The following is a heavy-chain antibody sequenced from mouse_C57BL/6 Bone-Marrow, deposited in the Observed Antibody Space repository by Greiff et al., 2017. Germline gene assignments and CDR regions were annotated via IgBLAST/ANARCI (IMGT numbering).Heavy chain of an antibody. CDR3: AREGWLLPAWFAY. V-gene: IGHV1-81*01. CDR1: GYTFTSYG. J-gene: IGHJ3*01. D-gene: IGHD2-3*01. CDR2: IYPRSGNT. Sequence: VQVVESGAELARPGASVKLSCKASGYTFTSYGISWVKQRTGQGLEWIGEIYPRSGNTYYNEKFKGKATLTADKSSSTAYMELRSLTSEDSAVYFCAREGWLLPAWFAYWGQGALVTVSA.